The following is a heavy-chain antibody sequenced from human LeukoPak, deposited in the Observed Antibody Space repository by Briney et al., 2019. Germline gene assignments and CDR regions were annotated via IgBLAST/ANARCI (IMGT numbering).Heavy chain of an antibody. D-gene: IGHD3-22*01. V-gene: IGHV5-51*01. CDR3: AGRIDYDSSGYSFDY. CDR1: GYSFTSYC. Sequence: GESLKISCKGSGYSFTSYCIGWVRQMPGKGLEWMGIIYPGDSDTRYSPSFQGQVTISADKSISTAYLQWSSLKASDTAMYYCAGRIDYDSSGYSFDYWGQGTLVTVSS. J-gene: IGHJ4*02. CDR2: IYPGDSDT.